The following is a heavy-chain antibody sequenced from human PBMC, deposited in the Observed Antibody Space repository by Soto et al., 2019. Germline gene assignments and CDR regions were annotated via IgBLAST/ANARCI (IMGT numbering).Heavy chain of an antibody. Sequence: ASVKVSCKASGYTFTGYYMHWVRQAPGQGLEWMGWINPNSGGTNYAQKFQGWVTMTRDTSISTAYMELSRLRSDDTAVYYCARELGAAGHGHYYYGMDVWGQGTTVTVYS. CDR1: GYTFTGYY. D-gene: IGHD6-13*01. CDR2: INPNSGGT. CDR3: ARELGAAGHGHYYYGMDV. J-gene: IGHJ6*02. V-gene: IGHV1-2*04.